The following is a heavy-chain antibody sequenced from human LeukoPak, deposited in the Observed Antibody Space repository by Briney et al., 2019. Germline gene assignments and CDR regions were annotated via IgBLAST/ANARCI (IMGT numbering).Heavy chain of an antibody. CDR1: GYTFTSYG. CDR3: ARVRAAAHFDY. Sequence: VASVKVSCKASGYTFTSYGISWVRQAPGQGLEWMGWISAYNGNINYAQKLQGRVTMTTDTSTSTAYMELRSLRSDDTAVYYCARVRAAAHFDYWGQGTLVTVSS. CDR2: ISAYNGNI. J-gene: IGHJ4*02. D-gene: IGHD2-2*01. V-gene: IGHV1-18*01.